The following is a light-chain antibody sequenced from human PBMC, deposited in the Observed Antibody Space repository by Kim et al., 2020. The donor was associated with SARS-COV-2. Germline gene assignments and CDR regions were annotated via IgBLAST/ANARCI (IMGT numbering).Light chain of an antibody. CDR1: RGGRGG. CDR2: GRN. J-gene: IGLJ2*01. Sequence: SSELTQDPAVSVALGQRGGITCGGERGGRGGGAWYQQKPRQAPVLVIYGRNNRPSGIPDRFSGSTSGNTASLTISGAQAEDEADFYCQSRDSGGKVIFGGGTQLTVL. V-gene: IGLV3-19*01. CDR3: QSRDSGGKVI.